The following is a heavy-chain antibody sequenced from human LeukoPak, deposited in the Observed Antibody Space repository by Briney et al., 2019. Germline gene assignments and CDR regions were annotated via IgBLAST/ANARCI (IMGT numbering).Heavy chain of an antibody. CDR1: GFTFSSYS. CDR2: ISSSSSYI. CDR3: ARSYGDYDPYFDY. J-gene: IGHJ4*02. Sequence: GGSLRLSCAVSGFTFSSYSMNWVRQAPGKGLEWVSSISSSSSYIYYADSVKGRFTISRDNAKNSLYLQMNSLRAEDTAVYYCARSYGDYDPYFDYWGQGTLVTVSS. D-gene: IGHD4-17*01. V-gene: IGHV3-21*01.